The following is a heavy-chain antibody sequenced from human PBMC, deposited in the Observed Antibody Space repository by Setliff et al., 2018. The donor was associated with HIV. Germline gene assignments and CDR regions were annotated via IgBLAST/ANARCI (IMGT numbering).Heavy chain of an antibody. V-gene: IGHV3-7*03. CDR1: GITLSSYE. CDR2: IKQDESEK. J-gene: IGHJ5*01. D-gene: IGHD2-8*01. Sequence: GGSLRLSCEASGITLSSYEMNWVRQAPGRGLEWVANIKQDESEKYYVDSVWGRFTISRDNAKNSLYLQMNSLRVEDTAVYYCARPLLRTNTVYGILGNWFDSWGRGTLVTVSS. CDR3: ARPLLRTNTVYGILGNWFDS.